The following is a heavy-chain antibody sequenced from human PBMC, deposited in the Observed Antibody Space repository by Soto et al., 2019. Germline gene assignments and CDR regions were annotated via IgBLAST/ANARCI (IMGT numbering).Heavy chain of an antibody. CDR2: IYHSGST. Sequence: SETLSLTCAVSGYSISSGYYWGWIRQPPGKGLEWIGSIYHSGSTYYNPSLKSRVTISVDTSKNQFSLKLSSVTAADTAVYYCARLGGRIRFLECLNDVRGQRTLVPVSS. V-gene: IGHV4-38-2*01. CDR3: ARLGGRIRFLECLNDV. J-gene: IGHJ4*02. D-gene: IGHD3-3*01. CDR1: GYSISSGYY.